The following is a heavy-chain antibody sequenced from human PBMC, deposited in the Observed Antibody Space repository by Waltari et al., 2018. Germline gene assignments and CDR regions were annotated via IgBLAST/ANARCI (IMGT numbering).Heavy chain of an antibody. CDR1: GGSISSSSYY. V-gene: IGHV4-39*01. Sequence: QLQLQESGPGLVKPSETLSLTCTVPGGSISSSSYYWGWTRQPPGKGLEWIGRIYYSGSTYYNPSLKSRVTISVDTSKNQFSLKLSSVTAADTAVYYCARRGPWAAPIDYWGQGTLVTVSS. CDR2: IYYSGST. D-gene: IGHD3-16*01. CDR3: ARRGPWAAPIDY. J-gene: IGHJ4*02.